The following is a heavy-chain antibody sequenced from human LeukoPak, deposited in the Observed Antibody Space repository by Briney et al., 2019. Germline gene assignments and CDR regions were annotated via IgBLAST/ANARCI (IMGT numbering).Heavy chain of an antibody. CDR1: GFTVRNNH. CDR3: ARESTPLRGAFDP. V-gene: IGHV3-53*04. J-gene: IGHJ5*02. Sequence: AGGSLRLSCAASGFTVRNNHMSWVRQAPGKGLEWVSFIDSRDNTYHADSVKGRFTISRHTSKNTLYLQMTSLRAEDTAVYYCARESTPLRGAFDPWGPGTLVTVSS. CDR2: IDSRDNT. D-gene: IGHD5-24*01.